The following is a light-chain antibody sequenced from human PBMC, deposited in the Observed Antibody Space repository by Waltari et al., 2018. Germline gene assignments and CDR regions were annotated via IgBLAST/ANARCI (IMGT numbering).Light chain of an antibody. Sequence: DIQMTQSPSTLPASVGDRVTITCRASQYVKNNLAWFQQKPGKAPKVLIHKASRLESGVPSRFSGSGFGTEFILSISSLQPDDFATYYCQEYDSLPITFGRGTKVEIK. J-gene: IGKJ4*01. CDR1: QYVKNN. CDR2: KAS. CDR3: QEYDSLPIT. V-gene: IGKV1-5*03.